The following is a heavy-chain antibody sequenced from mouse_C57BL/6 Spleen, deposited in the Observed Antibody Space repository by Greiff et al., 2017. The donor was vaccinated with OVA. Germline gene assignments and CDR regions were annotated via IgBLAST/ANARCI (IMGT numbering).Heavy chain of an antibody. V-gene: IGHV5-9*01. Sequence: EVKLMESGGGLVKPGGSLKLSCAASGFTFSSYTMSWVRQTPEKRLEWVATISGGGGTTYYPDSVKGRFTISRDNAKNTLYLQMRSLRSEDTALDYCARGRDYDYEGFAYWGQGTLVTVSA. D-gene: IGHD2-4*01. J-gene: IGHJ3*01. CDR3: ARGRDYDYEGFAY. CDR2: ISGGGGTT. CDR1: GFTFSSYT.